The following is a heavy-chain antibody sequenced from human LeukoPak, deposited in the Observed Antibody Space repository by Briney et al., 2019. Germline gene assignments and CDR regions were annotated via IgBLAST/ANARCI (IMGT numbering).Heavy chain of an antibody. V-gene: IGHV3-7*01. Sequence: PGGSLRLSCAASGFTFSSYWMSWVRQAPGKGLEWVANIKQDGSEKYYVDSVKGRFTISRDNAKNSLYPQMNSLRAEDTAVYYCARSYCSSTSCYRHFDYWGQGTLVTVSS. CDR3: ARSYCSSTSCYRHFDY. CDR1: GFTFSSYW. J-gene: IGHJ4*02. CDR2: IKQDGSEK. D-gene: IGHD2-2*01.